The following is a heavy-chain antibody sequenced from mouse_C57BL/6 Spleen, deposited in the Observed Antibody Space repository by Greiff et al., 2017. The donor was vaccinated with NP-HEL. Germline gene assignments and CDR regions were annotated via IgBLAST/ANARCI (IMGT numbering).Heavy chain of an antibody. CDR3: ARRGDSSGLYFDY. CDR2: IYPGSGST. V-gene: IGHV1-55*01. CDR1: GYTFTSYW. Sequence: VQLQQSGAELVKPGASVKMSCKASGYTFTSYWITWVKQRPGQGLEWIGDIYPGSGSTNYNEKFKSKATLTVDTSSSTAYMQLSSLTSEDSAVYYCARRGDSSGLYFDYWGQGTTLTVSS. J-gene: IGHJ2*01. D-gene: IGHD3-2*02.